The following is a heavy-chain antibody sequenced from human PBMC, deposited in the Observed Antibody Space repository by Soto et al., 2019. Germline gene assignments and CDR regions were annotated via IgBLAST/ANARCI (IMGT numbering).Heavy chain of an antibody. CDR1: GGSISSYS. J-gene: IGHJ4*02. Sequence: SETLSLTCTVSGGSISSYSWSWIRQHPGKGLEWIGYIYYSGSTYYNPSLKSRVTISVDTSKNQFSLKLSSVTAADTAVYYCARGVRIAAPRIDYRGQGTLVTVSS. V-gene: IGHV4-59*06. CDR2: IYYSGST. D-gene: IGHD6-6*01. CDR3: ARGVRIAAPRIDY.